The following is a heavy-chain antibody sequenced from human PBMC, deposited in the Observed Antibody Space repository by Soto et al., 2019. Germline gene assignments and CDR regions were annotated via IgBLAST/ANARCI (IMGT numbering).Heavy chain of an antibody. Sequence: SQTLSLTCAISGDSVSSSSAAWHWIRQSPSRGLEWLGRTYYRSKWYNDYAVSVKSRLTVNPDTSKNQLSLQLNSVTPEDTAVYYCARAGPSSSLDYWGQGTLVTVSS. V-gene: IGHV6-1*01. CDR1: GDSVSSSSAA. CDR3: ARAGPSSSLDY. CDR2: TYYRSKWYN. D-gene: IGHD3-10*01. J-gene: IGHJ4*02.